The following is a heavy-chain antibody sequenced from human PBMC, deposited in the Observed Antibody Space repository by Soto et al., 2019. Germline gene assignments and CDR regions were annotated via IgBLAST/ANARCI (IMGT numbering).Heavy chain of an antibody. J-gene: IGHJ4*02. D-gene: IGHD1-1*01. CDR1: GFTFSTYS. V-gene: IGHV3-21*06. CDR2: ISSSSNYI. CDR3: ARDQGTVAPSYFDS. Sequence: TGGSLRLSCAASGFTFSTYSMNWVRQAPGRGLEWVSSISSSSNYIYYGDAVKGRCTTSRDNAKNLVYLHMSSLRAEDTALYYCARDQGTVAPSYFDSWGRGSLVTVSS.